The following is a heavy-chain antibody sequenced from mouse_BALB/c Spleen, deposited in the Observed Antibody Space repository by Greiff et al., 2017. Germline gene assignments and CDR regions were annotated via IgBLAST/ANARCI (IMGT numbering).Heavy chain of an antibody. Sequence: EVKLVESGGGLVKPGGSLKLSCAASGFTFSSYAMSWVRQTPEKRLEWVASISSGGSTYYPDSVKGRFTISRDNARNILYLQMSSLRSEDTAMYYCARGQDYYGSYWYFDVWGAGTTVTVSS. CDR3: ARGQDYYGSYWYFDV. D-gene: IGHD1-1*01. CDR2: ISSGGST. J-gene: IGHJ1*01. CDR1: GFTFSSYA. V-gene: IGHV5-6-5*01.